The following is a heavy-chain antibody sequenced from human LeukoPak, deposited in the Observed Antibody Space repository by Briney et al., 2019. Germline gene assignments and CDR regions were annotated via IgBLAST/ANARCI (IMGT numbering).Heavy chain of an antibody. D-gene: IGHD6-13*01. CDR2: IYYSGST. V-gene: IGHV4-39*01. CDR3: ARRRQQLVDS. J-gene: IGHJ4*02. CDR1: GGSISSSYYY. Sequence: SETLSLTCTVSGGSISSSYYYWGWIRQPPGKGLEWIGSIYYSGSTYYNPSLKSRVTISVDTSKNQFSLKLRSVTAADTAVYYCARRRQQLVDSWGQGTLVTVSS.